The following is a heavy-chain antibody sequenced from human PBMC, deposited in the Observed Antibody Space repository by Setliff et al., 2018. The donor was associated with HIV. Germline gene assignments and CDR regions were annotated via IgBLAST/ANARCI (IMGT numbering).Heavy chain of an antibody. CDR1: TFSDHY. D-gene: IGHD1-26*01. CDR3: TRHRGSFDY. J-gene: IGHJ4*02. Sequence: TFSDHYMDWVRQAPGKGLEWVGRIRSKANNYATEYGASVKGRFIISRDDSKSMAYLQMNSLRTEDTAIYYCTRHRGSFDYWGLGTLVTVSS. V-gene: IGHV3-73*01. CDR2: IRSKANNYAT.